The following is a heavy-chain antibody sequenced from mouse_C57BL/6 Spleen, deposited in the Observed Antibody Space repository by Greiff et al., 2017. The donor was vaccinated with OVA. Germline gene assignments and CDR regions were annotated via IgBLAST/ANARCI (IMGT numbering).Heavy chain of an antibody. CDR1: GYTFTSYW. D-gene: IGHD1-1*01. V-gene: IGHV1-5*01. CDR2: IYPGNSDT. CDR3: TKGYYGSSYGNFDY. Sequence: VQLQQSGTVLARPGASVKMSCKTSGYTFTSYWMHWVKQRPGQGLEWIGAIYPGNSDTSYNQKFKGKAKLTAVTSASTAYMELSSLTNEDSAVYYCTKGYYGSSYGNFDYWGQGTTLTVSS. J-gene: IGHJ2*01.